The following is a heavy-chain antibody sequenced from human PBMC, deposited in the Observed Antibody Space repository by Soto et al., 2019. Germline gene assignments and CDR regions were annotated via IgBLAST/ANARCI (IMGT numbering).Heavy chain of an antibody. CDR1: GGTFSSYT. J-gene: IGHJ6*02. V-gene: IGHV1-69*02. Sequence: SVTVSCKASGGTFSSYTSSWVRQATGQGLEWMGRIIPILGIANYAQKFQGRVTITADKSTSTAYMELSSLRSEDTAVYYCARFFGSGAKDYYYYGMDVWGQGTTVTVSS. D-gene: IGHD3-10*01. CDR2: IIPILGIA. CDR3: ARFFGSGAKDYYYYGMDV.